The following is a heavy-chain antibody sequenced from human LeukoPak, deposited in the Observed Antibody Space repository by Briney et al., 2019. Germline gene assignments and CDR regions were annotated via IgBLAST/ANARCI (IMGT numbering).Heavy chain of an antibody. J-gene: IGHJ4*01. CDR2: IYYTGST. CDR1: GDSIRSYY. V-gene: IGHV4-59*08. Sequence: PSETLSLTCTVSGDSIRSYYWNWIRRPPGKGLEWIGYIYYTGSTSYNPSLKSRVTISLDTSKSQFSLRLTSVTAADTAVYYCASHGSSGHDPLTWGQGTLVAVSS. D-gene: IGHD5-12*01. CDR3: ASHGSSGHDPLT.